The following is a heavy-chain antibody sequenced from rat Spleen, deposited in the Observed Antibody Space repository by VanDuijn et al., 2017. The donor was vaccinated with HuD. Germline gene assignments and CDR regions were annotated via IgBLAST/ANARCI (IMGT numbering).Heavy chain of an antibody. CDR2: ISYDGTST. CDR3: TTALQRRRGD. D-gene: IGHD1-1*01. V-gene: IGHV5-7*01. Sequence: EVQLVESGGGLVQPGRSLKLSCAASGFTFSDYNMAWVRQAPKKGLEWVATISYDGTSTYYRDSVKGRCTISRDNAKSTLYLQMDSLRSEDTATYYCTTALQRRRGDWGQGVMVTVSS. J-gene: IGHJ2*01. CDR1: GFTFSDYN.